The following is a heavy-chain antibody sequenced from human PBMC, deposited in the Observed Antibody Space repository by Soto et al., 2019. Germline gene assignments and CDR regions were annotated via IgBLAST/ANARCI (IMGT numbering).Heavy chain of an antibody. J-gene: IGHJ4*02. D-gene: IGHD4-17*01. CDR3: AGDLYGDSEGGI. CDR2: ISYDGRNK. V-gene: IGHV3-30*04. Sequence: QVQLVESGGGVVQPGRSLRLSCAASGFTFSNYAMHWVRQAPGKGLEWVAVISYDGRNKYYADSVKGRFTMSRDNSKNTLFLQMNSLRGEDTAVYYCAGDLYGDSEGGIWGQGTLVTVSS. CDR1: GFTFSNYA.